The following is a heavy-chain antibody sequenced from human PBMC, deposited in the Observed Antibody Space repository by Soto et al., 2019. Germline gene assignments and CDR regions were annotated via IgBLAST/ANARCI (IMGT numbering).Heavy chain of an antibody. J-gene: IGHJ4*02. D-gene: IGHD1-1*01. CDR3: ASTGKNRDRTLAL. CDR2: IHPGDSDT. V-gene: IGHV5-51*01. CDR1: GYFFISQW. Sequence: GGSLKISFKSAGYFFISQWIALVLLMPGKGLEWMGIIHPGDSDTRYSPSFQGQVTISVDGSINTAYLQSRSLEASDTAVYYCASTGKNRDRTLALWGKGTQATSPQ.